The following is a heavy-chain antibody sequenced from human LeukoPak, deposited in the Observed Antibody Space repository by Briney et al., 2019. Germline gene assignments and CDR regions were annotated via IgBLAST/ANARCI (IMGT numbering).Heavy chain of an antibody. V-gene: IGHV1-69*13. J-gene: IGHJ4*02. CDR3: ARAPGSRYYGAS. CDR2: IIPIFGTA. CDR1: GGTFSSYA. Sequence: GASVKVSCKASGGTFSSYAISWVRQAPGQGLEWMGGIIPIFGTANYAQKFQGRVTIIADESTSTAYMELSSLRSEDTAVYYCARAPGSRYYGASWGQGTLVTVSS. D-gene: IGHD3-3*01.